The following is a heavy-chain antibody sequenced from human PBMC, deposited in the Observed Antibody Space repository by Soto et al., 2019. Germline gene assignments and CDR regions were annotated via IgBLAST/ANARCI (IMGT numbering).Heavy chain of an antibody. CDR2: IYSGGKT. Sequence: GGSLRLSCAASGLSVSTNFMSWVRQAPGKGLEWLAVIYSGGKTFYADSVKGRFTISKDNSKNTLSLQMNSLRAADTAVYYCARGMNSGPSSSGYWGQGT. J-gene: IGHJ4*02. CDR1: GLSVSTNF. V-gene: IGHV3-53*01. D-gene: IGHD2-15*01. CDR3: ARGMNSGPSSSGY.